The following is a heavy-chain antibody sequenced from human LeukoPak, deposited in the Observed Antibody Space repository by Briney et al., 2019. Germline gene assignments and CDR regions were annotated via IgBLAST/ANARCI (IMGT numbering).Heavy chain of an antibody. CDR2: IYYSGST. J-gene: IGHJ4*02. V-gene: IGHV4-59*01. D-gene: IGHD3-10*01. Sequence: PSETLSLTCTVSGGSISGYFWSWIRQPPGKGLEWIGYIYYSGSTNYNPSLKSRVTISVDTSKNQFSLKLSSVTAADTAVYYCASSEVLLWFGESPEYYFDYWGQGTLVTVSS. CDR1: GGSISGYF. CDR3: ASSEVLLWFGESPEYYFDY.